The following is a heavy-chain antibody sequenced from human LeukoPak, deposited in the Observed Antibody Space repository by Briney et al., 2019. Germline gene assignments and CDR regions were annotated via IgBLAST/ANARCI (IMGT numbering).Heavy chain of an antibody. J-gene: IGHJ6*02. CDR1: GFTFDEYA. CDR2: ISWNSGST. CDR3: AKAREDYYGMDV. Sequence: PGGSLRLSCAASGFTFDEYAMHWVRQAPGKGLECVSGISWNSGSTGYADSVKGRFTISRDNAKNSLYLQMNSLRGEDTALYYCAKAREDYYGMDVWGQGTTVTVSS. D-gene: IGHD1-26*01. V-gene: IGHV3-9*01.